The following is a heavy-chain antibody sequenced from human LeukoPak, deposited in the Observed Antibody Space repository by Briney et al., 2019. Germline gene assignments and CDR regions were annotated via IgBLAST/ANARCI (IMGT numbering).Heavy chain of an antibody. Sequence: TLSLTCAVSGGSISRGCYCWSWIRQPPGKGLEWIGYIYHSGSTYYNPSLKRRVTISVDRSKNQFSLKLSSVTAADTAVYYCARAICSGTSCANWFDPWGQGTLVTVSS. CDR2: IYHSGST. D-gene: IGHD2-2*01. CDR1: GGSISRGCYC. CDR3: ARAICSGTSCANWFDP. V-gene: IGHV4-30-2*01. J-gene: IGHJ5*02.